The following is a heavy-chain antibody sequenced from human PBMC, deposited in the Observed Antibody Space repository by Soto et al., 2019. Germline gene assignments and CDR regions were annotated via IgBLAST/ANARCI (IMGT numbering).Heavy chain of an antibody. Sequence: SETLSLTCAVYGGSFSGYYWSWIRQPPGKGLEWIGEINHSGSTNYNPSLKSRVTISVDTSKNQFSLKLSSVTAADTAVYYCARGRGTYYDFWSGYPYYYGMDVWGQGTTVTVSS. CDR1: GGSFSGYY. CDR2: INHSGST. D-gene: IGHD3-3*01. J-gene: IGHJ6*02. V-gene: IGHV4-34*01. CDR3: ARGRGTYYDFWSGYPYYYGMDV.